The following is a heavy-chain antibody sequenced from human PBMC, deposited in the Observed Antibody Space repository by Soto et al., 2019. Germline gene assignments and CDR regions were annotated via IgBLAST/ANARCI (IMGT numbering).Heavy chain of an antibody. CDR2: INAGNGNT. V-gene: IGHV1-3*01. CDR3: ASDDGRNWRL. Sequence: QAHLVQSGTEVKMPGDSVQVSCKASGFVSTNHNFHWVRQAPGQSLEWMGRINAGNGNTQYSQNFQGRVTFTSDPSASTAFMELTNRRFEDRAMYYCASDDGRNWRLWGQGTLVSVSS. J-gene: IGHJ4*02. CDR1: GFVSTNHN.